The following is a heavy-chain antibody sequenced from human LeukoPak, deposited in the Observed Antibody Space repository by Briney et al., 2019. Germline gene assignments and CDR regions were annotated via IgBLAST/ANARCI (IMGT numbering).Heavy chain of an antibody. J-gene: IGHJ6*03. CDR3: AKANGYQLPDYHYYYMDV. CDR1: GYTFTGSY. V-gene: IGHV1-2*02. CDR2: INPNSGAT. D-gene: IGHD2-2*01. Sequence: GATVKVSCKASGYTFTGSYLHWVRQAPGQGLEWMGWINPNSGATEYAQKFQGRVTMTRDTSISTAYMELSRLRSDDTAVYYCAKANGYQLPDYHYYYMDVWDKGTTVTVSS.